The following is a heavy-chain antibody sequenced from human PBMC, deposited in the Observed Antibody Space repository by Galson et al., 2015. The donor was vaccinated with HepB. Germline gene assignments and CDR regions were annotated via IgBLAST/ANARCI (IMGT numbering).Heavy chain of an antibody. D-gene: IGHD2-2*01. V-gene: IGHV4-39*01. J-gene: IGHJ5*02. CDR3: AKTGGDCTTASCLGS. CDR1: GGSISSTSFY. CDR2: IYCRGTT. Sequence: ETLSLTCTVSGGSISSTSFYWGWIRQPPGKGLEWIGNIYCRGTTFYNPSLKSRVTISVDTSQNQFSLKLTSVTAADSAVYYCAKTGGDCTTASCLGSWGQGTLVTVSS.